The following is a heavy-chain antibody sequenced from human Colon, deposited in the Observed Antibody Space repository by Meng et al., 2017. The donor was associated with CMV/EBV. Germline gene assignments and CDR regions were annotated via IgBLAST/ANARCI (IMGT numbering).Heavy chain of an antibody. D-gene: IGHD3-10*01. Sequence: GGSLRLSCAASGFRFDDYSMNWVRQVPGKGLEWLSGINWNGGSTWSADSVKGRFTISRDNANNLLYLQMTSLRADDTAVYYCARDPDHDRYGSGRCLDYWGQGTLVTVSS. CDR3: ARDPDHDRYGSGRCLDY. J-gene: IGHJ4*02. CDR1: GFRFDDYS. CDR2: INWNGGST. V-gene: IGHV3-20*04.